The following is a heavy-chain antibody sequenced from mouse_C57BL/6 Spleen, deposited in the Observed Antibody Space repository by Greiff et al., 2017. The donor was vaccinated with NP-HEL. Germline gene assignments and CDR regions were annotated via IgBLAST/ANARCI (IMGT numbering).Heavy chain of an antibody. J-gene: IGHJ3*01. CDR2: IYPGDGDT. CDR1: GYAFSSYW. CDR3: ARFGQLSPWFAY. D-gene: IGHD3-2*02. V-gene: IGHV1-80*01. Sequence: VQLQQSGAELVKPGASVKISCKASGYAFSSYWMNWVKQRPGKGLEWIGQIYPGDGDTNYNGKFKGKATLTADKSSSTAYMQLSSLTSEDSAVYFCARFGQLSPWFAYWGQGTLVTVSA.